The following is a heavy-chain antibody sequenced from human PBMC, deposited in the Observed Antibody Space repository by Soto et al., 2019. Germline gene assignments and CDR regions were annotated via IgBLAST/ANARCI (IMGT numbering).Heavy chain of an antibody. J-gene: IGHJ4*01. CDR1: GHTLTELS. Sequence: ASVKVSCKVSGHTLTELSVHWVRQAPGKGLEWMGGFDPEDGEIIHAQKFQGRVTMTEDTSADSAYMEVSSLTSEDTAVYYCAKDFLIAVAGTYFDYWG. CDR2: FDPEDGEI. V-gene: IGHV1-24*01. D-gene: IGHD6-19*01. CDR3: AKDFLIAVAGTYFDY.